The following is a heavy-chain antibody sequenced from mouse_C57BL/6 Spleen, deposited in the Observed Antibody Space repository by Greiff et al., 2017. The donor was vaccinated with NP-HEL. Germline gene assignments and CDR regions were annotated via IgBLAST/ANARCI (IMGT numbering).Heavy chain of an antibody. V-gene: IGHV1-52*01. Sequence: VQLQQPGAELVRPGSSVKLSCKASGYTFTSYWMHWVKQRPIQGLEWIGNIDPSDSETHYNQKFKDKATLTVDKSSSTAYMQLSSLTSEDSAVYYGARAYSNYRYYFDYWGQGTTLTVSS. CDR1: GYTFTSYW. J-gene: IGHJ2*01. D-gene: IGHD2-5*01. CDR2: IDPSDSET. CDR3: ARAYSNYRYYFDY.